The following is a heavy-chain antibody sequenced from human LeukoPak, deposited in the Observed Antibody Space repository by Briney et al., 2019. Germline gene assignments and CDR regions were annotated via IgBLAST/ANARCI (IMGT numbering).Heavy chain of an antibody. CDR3: ARERHIVVVTAGDTGNWFDP. J-gene: IGHJ5*02. CDR2: INPSGGST. D-gene: IGHD2-21*02. CDR1: GYTFTSYY. Sequence: GASVKVSCKASGYTFTSYYMHWVRQAPGQGLEWMGIINPSGGSTSYAQKFQGRVTMTRDMSTSTVYMELSSLRSEDTAVYYCARERHIVVVTAGDTGNWFDPWGQGTLVTVSS. V-gene: IGHV1-46*01.